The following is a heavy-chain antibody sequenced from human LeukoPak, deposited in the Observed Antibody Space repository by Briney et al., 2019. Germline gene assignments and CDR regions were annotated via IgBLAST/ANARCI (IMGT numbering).Heavy chain of an antibody. Sequence: TGGSLRLSCAASGFTFSRYGMHWVRQPPGKGLEWIGEVNLQGSTNYNPSLMGRVAISVDTSENHISLQLTSVTAADTAVYYCAREGGPYRPLDYSGQGTLVTVSS. V-gene: IGHV4-34*01. J-gene: IGHJ4*02. CDR2: VNLQGST. CDR3: AREGGPYRPLDY. CDR1: GFTFSRYG.